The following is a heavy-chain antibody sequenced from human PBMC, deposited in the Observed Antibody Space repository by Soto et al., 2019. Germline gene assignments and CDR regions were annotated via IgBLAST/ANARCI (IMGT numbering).Heavy chain of an antibody. CDR3: ARARFCTSTSCYHYFDF. CDR1: GGSISSSS. J-gene: IGHJ4*02. CDR2: IYNNGRT. Sequence: SETLSLTCTVSGGSISSSSWSWIRQPPGRGLEWIGYIYNNGRTDYNPSLKSRVTISVDTSKNHFSLKLSSVTPADTAVYYCARARFCTSTSCYHYFDFWGQGTLVTVS. V-gene: IGHV4-59*01. D-gene: IGHD2-2*01.